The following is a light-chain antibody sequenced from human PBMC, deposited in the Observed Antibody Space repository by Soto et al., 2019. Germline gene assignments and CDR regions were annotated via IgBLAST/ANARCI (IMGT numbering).Light chain of an antibody. J-gene: IGKJ1*01. Sequence: EIVMTQSPATLSVSPGERATLSCRASESVSSKLVWYQKKPGQAPRLLIQGASTRATGIPGRFTGSGSGTEFTLTISSLQSEDFAVYYCQQYGSSGTFGQGTKVDIK. CDR3: QQYGSSGT. CDR2: GAS. CDR1: ESVSSK. V-gene: IGKV3-15*01.